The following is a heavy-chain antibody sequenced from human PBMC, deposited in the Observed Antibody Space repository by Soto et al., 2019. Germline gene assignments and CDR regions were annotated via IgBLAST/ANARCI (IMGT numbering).Heavy chain of an antibody. Sequence: EVQLVESGGGLVQPGGSLTLSCVASGFSFSDSTIYWVRQASGKGLEWVGRIRDRTTSYATGYAASVEGRFTMSRDDSNSTAFLQMNSLRTEDTAVYFCSSSSGDGISRRRLDPWGQGTLVTVSS. CDR1: GFSFSDST. J-gene: IGHJ5*02. CDR3: SSSSGDGISRRRLDP. D-gene: IGHD1-26*01. CDR2: IRDRTTSYAT. V-gene: IGHV3-73*02.